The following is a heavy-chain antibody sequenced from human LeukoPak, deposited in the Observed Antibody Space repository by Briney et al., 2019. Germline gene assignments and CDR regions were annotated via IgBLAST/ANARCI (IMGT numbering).Heavy chain of an antibody. Sequence: KSSETLSLTCAVSGGSITSSNWWSWVRQPPGKGLEWIGEIYHSGSTNYNPSLKSRVTMSVDKSKNQFSVKVSSVTAADTAVYYCARGVRPYDYVRGSYRSTDLDYWGQGALVTVSS. CDR3: ARGVRPYDYVRGSYRSTDLDY. V-gene: IGHV4-4*02. CDR2: IYHSGST. D-gene: IGHD3-16*02. CDR1: GGSITSSNW. J-gene: IGHJ4*02.